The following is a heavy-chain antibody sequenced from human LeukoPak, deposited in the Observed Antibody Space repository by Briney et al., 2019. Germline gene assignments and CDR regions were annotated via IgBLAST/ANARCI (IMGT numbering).Heavy chain of an antibody. J-gene: IGHJ4*02. CDR3: ARSSIAARPPFDY. D-gene: IGHD6-6*01. CDR2: IIPILGIA. Sequence: SVKVSCKASGGTFSSYTIGWVRQAPGQGLEWMGRIIPILGIANYAQKFQGRVTITADKSTSTAYMELSSLRSEDTAVYYCARSSIAARPPFDYWGQGTLVTVSS. CDR1: GGTFSSYT. V-gene: IGHV1-69*02.